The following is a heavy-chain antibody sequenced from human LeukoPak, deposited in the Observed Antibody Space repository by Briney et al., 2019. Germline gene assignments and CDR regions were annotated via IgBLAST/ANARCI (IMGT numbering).Heavy chain of an antibody. CDR3: ARARGNTYGYFEY. CDR2: INGDASST. Sequence: PGGSLRLSCAASGLTLSGYWMHWGRQAPGKGLGWVSRINGDASSTSYANSVKGRCTISRDNAKSTLYLQMNSLRVEDTAVYYCARARGNTYGYFEYWGQGTLVTVSS. CDR1: GLTLSGYW. D-gene: IGHD5-18*01. J-gene: IGHJ4*02. V-gene: IGHV3-74*01.